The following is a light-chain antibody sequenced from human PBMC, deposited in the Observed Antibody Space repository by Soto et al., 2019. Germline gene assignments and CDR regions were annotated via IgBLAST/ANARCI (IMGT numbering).Light chain of an antibody. V-gene: IGKV3-20*01. CDR3: QQYGSSPPS. CDR2: GAS. J-gene: IGKJ4*01. Sequence: EIVLTQSPGTLSLSPGERTTLSCRASQSVSSSYLAWYQQKPGQAPRLLIYGASSRATGIPDRFSGSVSGTDFTLTISRLEPEDLAVDYCQQYGSSPPSLGGGTKVEIK. CDR1: QSVSSSY.